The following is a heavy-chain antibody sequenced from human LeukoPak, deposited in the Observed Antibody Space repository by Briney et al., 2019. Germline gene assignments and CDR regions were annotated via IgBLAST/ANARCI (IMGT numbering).Heavy chain of an antibody. Sequence: GGSLRLSCAASGFTFSSYGMHWVRQSPGKGLVWVSRIGSGESSTRYADSVKGRFTISRDIAKNTLYLQMNSLRAEDTAVYYCARAWDYWGQGTLVTVSS. J-gene: IGHJ4*02. CDR2: IGSGESST. CDR3: ARAWDY. V-gene: IGHV3-74*01. CDR1: GFTFSSYG.